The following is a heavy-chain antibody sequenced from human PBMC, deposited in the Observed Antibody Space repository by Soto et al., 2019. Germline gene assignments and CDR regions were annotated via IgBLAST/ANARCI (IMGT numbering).Heavy chain of an antibody. V-gene: IGHV3-48*01. J-gene: IGHJ6*03. CDR1: GFTFSSYS. Sequence: GGSLRLSCAASGFTFSSYSMNWVRQAPGKGLEWVSYISSSSSTIYYADSVKGRFTISRDNAKKSLYLQMNSLRAEETAVYYCARSPPTNYYGSGSYYYYYYYMDVWGKGTTVTVSS. D-gene: IGHD3-10*01. CDR3: ARSPPTNYYGSGSYYYYYYYMDV. CDR2: ISSSSSTI.